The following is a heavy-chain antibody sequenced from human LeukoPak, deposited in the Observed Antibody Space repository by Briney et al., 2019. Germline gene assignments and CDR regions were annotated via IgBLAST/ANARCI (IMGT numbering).Heavy chain of an antibody. Sequence: SETLSLTCTVSGGSISSYYWSWIRQPPGKGLEWIGYIYASGNTNYNPSLKSRVTVSLDTSKNQFSLKLSSVTAADTAVYYCARRTWGVYYFDYWGQGTLVTASS. CDR3: ARRTWGVYYFDY. J-gene: IGHJ4*02. V-gene: IGHV4-4*09. CDR2: IYASGNT. CDR1: GGSISSYY. D-gene: IGHD3-10*01.